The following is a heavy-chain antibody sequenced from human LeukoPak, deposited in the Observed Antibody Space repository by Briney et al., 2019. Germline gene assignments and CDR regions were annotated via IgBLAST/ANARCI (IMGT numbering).Heavy chain of an antibody. V-gene: IGHV3-72*01. J-gene: IGHJ6*03. D-gene: IGHD4/OR15-4a*01. CDR3: TSDYGLYYYYMAL. CDR1: GFTFSDHY. Sequence: GGSLRLSCAASGFTFSDHYMDWVRQAPGKGLEWVARIRNKANSYTTEYAASVKGRFTIARDDSKTSLFLQMNSLKTEDTAVYYCTSDYGLYYYYMALWGKGTTVTVS. CDR2: IRNKANSYTT.